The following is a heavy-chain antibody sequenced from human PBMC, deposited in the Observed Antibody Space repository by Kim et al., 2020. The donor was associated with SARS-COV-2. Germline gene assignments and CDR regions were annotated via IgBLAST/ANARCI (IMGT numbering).Heavy chain of an antibody. CDR2: IKSKTDGGTT. J-gene: IGHJ6*02. V-gene: IGHV3-15*01. D-gene: IGHD6-13*01. Sequence: GGSLRLSCAASGFTFSNAWMSWVRQAPGKGLEWVGRIKSKTDGGTTDYAAPVKGRFTISRDDSKNTLYLQMNSLKTEDTAVYYCTTIGYRGLYYYYYGMDVWGQGTTVTVSS. CDR1: GFTFSNAW. CDR3: TTIGYRGLYYYYYGMDV.